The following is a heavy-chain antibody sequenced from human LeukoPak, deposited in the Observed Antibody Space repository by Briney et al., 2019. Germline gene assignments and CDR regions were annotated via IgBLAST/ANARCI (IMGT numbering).Heavy chain of an antibody. CDR3: ARFPSYYYDSSGSGLDY. Sequence: ASVKVSCKASGYTFTGYYMHWVRQAPGQGLEWMGWINPNSGGTNYAQKFQGRVTMTRDTSISTAYIELSRLRSDDTAVYYCARFPSYYYDSSGSGLDYWGQGTLVTVSS. CDR1: GYTFTGYY. J-gene: IGHJ4*02. CDR2: INPNSGGT. D-gene: IGHD3-22*01. V-gene: IGHV1-2*02.